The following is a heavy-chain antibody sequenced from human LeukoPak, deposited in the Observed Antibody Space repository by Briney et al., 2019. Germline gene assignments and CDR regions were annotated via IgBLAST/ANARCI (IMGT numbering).Heavy chain of an antibody. CDR3: ARAGGY. J-gene: IGHJ4*02. D-gene: IGHD2-15*01. CDR1: GFTFSGYE. CDR2: IYSGGSR. Sequence: PGGSLRLSCAASGFTFSGYEMNWVRQAPGKGLEWVSVIYSGGSRYYADSVKGRFTISRDNSKNTLYLQINSLRAEDTAVYYRARAGGYWGQGTLVTVSS. V-gene: IGHV3-53*01.